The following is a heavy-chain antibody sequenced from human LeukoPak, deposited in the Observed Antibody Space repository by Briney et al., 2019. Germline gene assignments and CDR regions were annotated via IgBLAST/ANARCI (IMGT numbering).Heavy chain of an antibody. J-gene: IGHJ4*02. CDR3: ARSGGNAIRPFDY. V-gene: IGHV1-46*01. CDR2: INPSGGST. CDR1: AYTFISYF. D-gene: IGHD2-15*01. Sequence: AAVKVTRKASAYTFISYFLHWLRQAPGQGLEWMGIINPSGGSTRYAQKFQGRVTMTRDTSTRTVYVEMSSLRSEDTGVYYCARSGGNAIRPFDYWGQGTLVTVSS.